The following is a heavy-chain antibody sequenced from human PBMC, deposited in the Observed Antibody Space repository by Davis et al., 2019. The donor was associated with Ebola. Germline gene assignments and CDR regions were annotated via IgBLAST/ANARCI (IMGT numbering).Heavy chain of an antibody. J-gene: IGHJ4*02. CDR1: GFTFSSYA. Sequence: GESLKISCVASGFTFSSYAMSWVRQAPGKGLEWVSAISGSGGSTYYADSVKGRFTISRDNSKNTLYLQMNSLRAEDTAVYYCAKRDPAAGDRRDYWGQGTLVTVSS. D-gene: IGHD6-13*01. V-gene: IGHV3-23*01. CDR3: AKRDPAAGDRRDY. CDR2: ISGSGGST.